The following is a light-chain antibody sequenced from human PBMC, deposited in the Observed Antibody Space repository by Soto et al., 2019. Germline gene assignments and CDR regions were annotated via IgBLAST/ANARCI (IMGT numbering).Light chain of an antibody. J-gene: IGKJ5*01. Sequence: IVLTPSPLTLSLSPWVSVTLPCRASQRVGNDLGWYQQKPGKGPRLLMFDVSSRDTGVPARFSGSGSGTDFTLTISSLEPEDFAVYYCHHRNNWPVSFGQGTRLEIK. CDR2: DVS. CDR3: HHRNNWPVS. CDR1: QRVGND. V-gene: IGKV3-11*01.